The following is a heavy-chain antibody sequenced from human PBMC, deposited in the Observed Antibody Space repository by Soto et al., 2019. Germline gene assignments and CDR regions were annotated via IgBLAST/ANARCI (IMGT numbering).Heavy chain of an antibody. V-gene: IGHV3-23*01. Sequence: PGGSLRLSCAASGFTFSNFVMRWVRQPPGKGLEWVSTITETGGDTYYTDSVKCRFTVSRDNSKNTLYLQMTSLRAEDTALYYCTKASSDRHHMDVWGQGTTVTVSS. CDR1: GFTFSNFV. CDR3: TKASSDRHHMDV. CDR2: ITETGGDT. J-gene: IGHJ6*02.